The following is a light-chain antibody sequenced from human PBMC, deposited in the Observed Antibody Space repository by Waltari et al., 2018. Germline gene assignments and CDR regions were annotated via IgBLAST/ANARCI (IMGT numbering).Light chain of an antibody. CDR2: WAS. J-gene: IGKJ1*01. V-gene: IGKV4-1*01. CDR1: QSILYSSNDKNY. CDR3: QQYYRSRT. Sequence: DIVMTQSPDSLAVSLGERATINCKSSQSILYSSNDKNYLAWYQQKPGQPPKLLIYWASTRESGVPDRFSGSGSGTDFTLTISSLQSEDVAVYYCQQYYRSRTFGQGTKVEIK.